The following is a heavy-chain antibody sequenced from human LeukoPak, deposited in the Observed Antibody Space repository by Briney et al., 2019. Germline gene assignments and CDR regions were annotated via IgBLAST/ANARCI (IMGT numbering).Heavy chain of an antibody. CDR2: ISSSSSYI. D-gene: IGHD6-6*01. V-gene: IGHV3-21*01. CDR1: GFTFSSYS. Sequence: PGGSLRLSCAASGFTFSSYSMNWVRQAPGKGLEWVSSISSSSSYIYYADSVKGRFTISRDNAKNSLYLQMNSLRAEDTAVYYCARGQYSSSLVTYYFDYWGQGTLVTVSS. J-gene: IGHJ4*02. CDR3: ARGQYSSSLVTYYFDY.